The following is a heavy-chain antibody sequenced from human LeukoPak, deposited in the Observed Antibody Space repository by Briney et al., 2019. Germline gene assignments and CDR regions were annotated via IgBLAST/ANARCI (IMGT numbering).Heavy chain of an antibody. CDR3: AHGAMYQLDY. Sequence: GGSLRLSCAASGFTFSSYSMNWVRQAPGKGLEWVSSISSSSSYIYYADSVKGRFTISGDNSRNTLFLQMNSLRAEDTAVYYCAHGAMYQLDYWGQGTLVTVSS. CDR1: GFTFSSYS. CDR2: ISSSSSYI. D-gene: IGHD2-2*01. J-gene: IGHJ4*02. V-gene: IGHV3-21*04.